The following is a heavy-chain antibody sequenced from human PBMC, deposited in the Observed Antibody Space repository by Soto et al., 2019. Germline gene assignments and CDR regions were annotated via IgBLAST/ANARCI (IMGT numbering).Heavy chain of an antibody. CDR1: GYTFTSYG. J-gene: IGHJ4*02. D-gene: IGHD3-10*01. V-gene: IGHV1-18*01. Sequence: ASVKVSCKASGYTFTSYGISWVRQAPGQGLEWMGWISAYNGNTNYAQKLQGRVTMTTDTSTSTAYMELRSLRSDDTAVYYCARGGTMVRGVIIPSEYLDYWGQGTLVTVSS. CDR3: ARGGTMVRGVIIPSEYLDY. CDR2: ISAYNGNT.